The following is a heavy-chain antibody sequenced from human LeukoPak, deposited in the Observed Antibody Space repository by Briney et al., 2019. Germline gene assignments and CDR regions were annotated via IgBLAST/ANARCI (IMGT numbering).Heavy chain of an antibody. V-gene: IGHV4-59*08. CDR3: ARQMFLGGMDV. CDR1: GGSISSYY. CDR2: IYDSGS. Sequence: NPSETLSLPRIVPGGSISSYYWSWIRQPPGKGLEWIGYIYDSGSSYNPSLKSRVTISVDTSKNQFSLKVSSVTAADTAVYYCARQMFLGGMDVWGQGTTVTVSS. J-gene: IGHJ6*02. D-gene: IGHD2/OR15-2a*01.